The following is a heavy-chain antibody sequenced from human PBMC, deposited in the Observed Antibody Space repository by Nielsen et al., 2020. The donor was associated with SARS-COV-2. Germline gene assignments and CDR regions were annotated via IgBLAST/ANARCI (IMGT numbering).Heavy chain of an antibody. CDR2: IRYDGSNK. CDR3: ARDNSGRYYFDY. Sequence: GGSLRLSCAASGFTFSSYGMHWVRQAPGKGLEWVAFIRYDGSNKYYADSVKGRFTISRDNAKNSLYLQMNSLRAEDTAVYYCARDNSGRYYFDYWGQGTLVTVSS. J-gene: IGHJ4*02. D-gene: IGHD6-19*01. CDR1: GFTFSSYG. V-gene: IGHV3-30*02.